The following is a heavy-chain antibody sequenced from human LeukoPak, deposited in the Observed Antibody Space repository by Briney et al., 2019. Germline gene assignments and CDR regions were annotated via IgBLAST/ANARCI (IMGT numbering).Heavy chain of an antibody. CDR1: GGSISSYY. CDR2: IYYSGST. CDR3: ATSSRTDFWSGYGVDWFDP. V-gene: IGHV4-59*01. D-gene: IGHD3-3*01. J-gene: IGHJ5*02. Sequence: SETLALTCTVSGGSISSYYWSWIRQPPGKGLEWIGYIYYSGSTNYNPSLKSRVTISVDTSKNQFSLKLSSVTAADTAVYYCATSSRTDFWSGYGVDWFDPWGQGTLVTVSS.